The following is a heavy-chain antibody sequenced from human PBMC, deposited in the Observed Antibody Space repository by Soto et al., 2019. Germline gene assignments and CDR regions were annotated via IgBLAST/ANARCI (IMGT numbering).Heavy chain of an antibody. D-gene: IGHD2-15*01. V-gene: IGHV1-18*01. Sequence: QVQLVQSGAEVKTPGASVKVSCRASGYSFRTHGISWVRQAPGQGLEWMGWISTYDDKTNFPQKFQGRITMTTDTSKSTAYMELGSLRSADTAVYFCARDLGYCNSSGCFRNWFDPWGQGTLVTVSS. J-gene: IGHJ5*02. CDR3: ARDLGYCNSSGCFRNWFDP. CDR1: GYSFRTHG. CDR2: ISTYDDKT.